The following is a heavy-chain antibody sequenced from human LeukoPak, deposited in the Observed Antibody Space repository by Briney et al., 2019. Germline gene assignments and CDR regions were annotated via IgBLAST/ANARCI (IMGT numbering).Heavy chain of an antibody. J-gene: IGHJ4*02. Sequence: SETLSLTCTVSGGSISSYYWSWIRQPPGKGLEWIAYIYYSGSTNYNPSLKSRVTISVDTSKNQFSLKLSSVTAADTAVYYCARDAPSGAHDYWGQGTLVTVSS. CDR3: ARDAPSGAHDY. D-gene: IGHD2-8*02. CDR2: IYYSGST. CDR1: GGSISSYY. V-gene: IGHV4-59*01.